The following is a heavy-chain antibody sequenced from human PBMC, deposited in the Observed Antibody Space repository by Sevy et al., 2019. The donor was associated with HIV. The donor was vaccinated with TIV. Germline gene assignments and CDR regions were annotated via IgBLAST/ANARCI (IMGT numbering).Heavy chain of an antibody. CDR3: AGGPFSTPASYFDY. CDR1: GYSVSSNSAA. J-gene: IGHJ4*02. CDR2: TYYRSKWYN. D-gene: IGHD2-15*01. V-gene: IGHV6-1*01. Sequence: SQTLSLTCAISGYSVSSNSAAWNWIRQSPSRGLEWLGRTYYRSKWYNDYAVSVKSRLTINPDTSKNQFSLQLNSVTPEDAAVYYCAGGPFSTPASYFDYWGQGTLVTVSS.